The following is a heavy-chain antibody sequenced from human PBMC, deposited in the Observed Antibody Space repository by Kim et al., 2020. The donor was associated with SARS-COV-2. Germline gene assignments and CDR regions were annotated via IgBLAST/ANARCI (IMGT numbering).Heavy chain of an antibody. CDR2: INHSGST. J-gene: IGHJ4*02. Sequence: PETLSLTCAVYGRSFSGYYWSWIRQPPGKGLEWIGEINHSGSTNYNPYSKSRVSISVNTSKNQFSLKLSSVTPADTAVYYCARRGLEVTARTSFASWGQG. CDR1: GRSFSGYY. CDR3: ARRGLEVTARTSFAS. D-gene: IGHD2-21*02. V-gene: IGHV4-34*01.